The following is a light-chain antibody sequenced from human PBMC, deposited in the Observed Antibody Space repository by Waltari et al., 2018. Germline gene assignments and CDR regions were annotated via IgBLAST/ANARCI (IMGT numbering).Light chain of an antibody. V-gene: IGLV4-69*01. Sequence: QVVLTQSPSASASLGAPVNLTCTLSSGHRDYAIACHQQQPQRGPRYLLNINTEGSHIKGDGIPDRFSGSSSGAERYLTISSLQSEDEADYYCQTWGAGFRVFGGGTKLTVL. CDR1: SGHRDYA. J-gene: IGLJ3*02. CDR2: INTEGSH. CDR3: QTWGAGFRV.